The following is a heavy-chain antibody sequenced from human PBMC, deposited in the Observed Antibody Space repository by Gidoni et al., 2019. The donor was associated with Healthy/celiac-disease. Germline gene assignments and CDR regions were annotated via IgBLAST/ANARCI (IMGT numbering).Heavy chain of an antibody. CDR1: GGTFSSYA. CDR3: ARLGPLLQAYDPFDI. V-gene: IGHV1-69*01. D-gene: IGHD2-15*01. Sequence: QVQLVQSGAEVKKPGSSVKVSCKASGGTFSSYAISWVRQAPGQGLEWMGGIIPIFGTANYAQKFQGRVTIAADESTSTAYMELSGLRSEDTAVYYCARLGPLLQAYDPFDILGQGTMVTVSS. CDR2: IIPIFGTA. J-gene: IGHJ3*02.